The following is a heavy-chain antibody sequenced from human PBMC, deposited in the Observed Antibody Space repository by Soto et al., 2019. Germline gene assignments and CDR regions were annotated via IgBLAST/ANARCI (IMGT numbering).Heavy chain of an antibody. CDR1: GYTFTSYG. V-gene: IGHV1-18*01. CDR2: ISAYNGNT. CDR3: AVHQTTVTTNYYYYYMDV. D-gene: IGHD4-17*01. J-gene: IGHJ6*03. Sequence: QVQLVQSGAEVKKPGASVKVSCKASGYTFTSYGISWVRQAPGQGLEWMGWISAYNGNTNYAQKLQGRVTMTTDTSTSTAYMELRSLRSDDTAVYYCAVHQTTVTTNYYYYYMDVWGKGTTVTVSS.